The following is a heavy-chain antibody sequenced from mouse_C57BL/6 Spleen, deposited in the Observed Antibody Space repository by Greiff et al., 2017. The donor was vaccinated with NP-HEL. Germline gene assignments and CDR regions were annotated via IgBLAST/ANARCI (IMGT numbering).Heavy chain of an antibody. D-gene: IGHD2-12*01. CDR2: ISSGSSTI. CDR1: GFTFSDYG. V-gene: IGHV5-17*01. CDR3: ARGGSNDGVEMDY. J-gene: IGHJ4*01. Sequence: EVHLVESGGGLVKPGGSLKLSCAASGFTFSDYGMHWVRQAPEKGLEWVAYISSGSSTIYYADTVKGRFTISRDNAKNTLFLQMTSLRSEDTAMYYCARGGSNDGVEMDYWGQGTSVTVSS.